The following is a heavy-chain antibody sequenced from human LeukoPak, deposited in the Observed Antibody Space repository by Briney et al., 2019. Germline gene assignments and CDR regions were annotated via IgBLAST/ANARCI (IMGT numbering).Heavy chain of an antibody. Sequence: ASVKVSCKASGYTFTGYYMHWVRQAPGRGLEWMGWINPNSGGTNYAQKFQGRVTMTRDTSISTAYMELSRLRSDDTAVYYCARDLSYSSSWYLGHLDYWGQGTLVTVSS. V-gene: IGHV1-2*02. CDR1: GYTFTGYY. D-gene: IGHD6-13*01. J-gene: IGHJ4*02. CDR2: INPNSGGT. CDR3: ARDLSYSSSWYLGHLDY.